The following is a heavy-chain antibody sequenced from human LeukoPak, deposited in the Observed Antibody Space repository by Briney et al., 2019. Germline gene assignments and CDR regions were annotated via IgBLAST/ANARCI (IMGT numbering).Heavy chain of an antibody. J-gene: IGHJ4*02. Sequence: SETLSLTCTVSGASISDYYWSWIRQPPGKGLEWIGYIYYTGTTNYNPSLKSRVTISVDTSKNQFSLKLTSVTAADTAVYYCARGHRGLGYWGQGTQVSVSS. V-gene: IGHV4-59*01. CDR3: ARGHRGLGY. CDR2: IYYTGTT. CDR1: GASISDYY.